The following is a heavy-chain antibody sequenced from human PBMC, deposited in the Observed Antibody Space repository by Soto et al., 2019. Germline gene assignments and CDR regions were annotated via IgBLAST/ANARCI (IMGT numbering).Heavy chain of an antibody. CDR1: GDSVSSKTAA. Sequence: PSQTLSLTCAISGDSVSSKTAAWNWIRQSPSRGLEWLGRTYFRSRWYNDYAISVKSRITNNPDTSKNQFSLLLNSVTPEDTAVYYCARVSFDHFVHWFDPWGQGTLVTVSS. J-gene: IGHJ5*02. CDR2: TYFRSRWYN. D-gene: IGHD3-9*01. V-gene: IGHV6-1*01. CDR3: ARVSFDHFVHWFDP.